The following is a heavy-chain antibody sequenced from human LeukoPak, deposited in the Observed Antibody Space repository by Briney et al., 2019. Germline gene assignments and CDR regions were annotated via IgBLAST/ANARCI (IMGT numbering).Heavy chain of an antibody. CDR2: INPTGST. D-gene: IGHD4-17*01. J-gene: IGHJ4*02. V-gene: IGHV4-34*01. CDR1: GGSLSGYY. CDR3: ARALSTVTTYFDS. Sequence: SETLSLTCAVDGGSLSGYYWSWIRHPPGKGLEWIGEINPTGSTNYNPSLKSRVTISADTSKSQFSLELSSVTAADTALFYCARALSTVTTYFDSWGQGTLVTVSS.